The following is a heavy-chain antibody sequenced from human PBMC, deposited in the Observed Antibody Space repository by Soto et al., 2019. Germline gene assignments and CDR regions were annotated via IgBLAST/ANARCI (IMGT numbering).Heavy chain of an antibody. CDR3: AAVPVLRFLKWLRAYFGY. CDR2: INPNSGGT. Sequence: ASVKVSCKASGYTFTGYYMHWVRQAPGQGLEWMGWINPNSGGTNYAQKFQGRVTMTRDTSISTAYMELRSLRSDDTAVYYCAAVPVLRFLKWLRAYFGYWGQGSLVTVSS. J-gene: IGHJ4*02. D-gene: IGHD3-3*01. V-gene: IGHV1-2*02. CDR1: GYTFTGYY.